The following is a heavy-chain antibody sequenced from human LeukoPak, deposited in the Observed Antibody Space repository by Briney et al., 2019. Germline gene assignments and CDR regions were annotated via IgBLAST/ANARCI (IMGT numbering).Heavy chain of an antibody. Sequence: GGSLRLSCAASGFTFGRYWMGSVRQAPGKGLGWVANIKQDGSEKYYVDSVKGRFTISRDNAKNSLYLQMNSLRADDTALYDCASSNYEHSSGWYYLHYWGQGTLVTVSS. CDR2: IKQDGSEK. J-gene: IGHJ4*02. CDR1: GFTFGRYW. D-gene: IGHD6-19*01. CDR3: ASSNYEHSSGWYYLHY. V-gene: IGHV3-7*05.